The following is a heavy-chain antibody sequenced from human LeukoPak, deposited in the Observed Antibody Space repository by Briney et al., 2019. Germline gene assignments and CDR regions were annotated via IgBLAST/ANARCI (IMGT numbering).Heavy chain of an antibody. V-gene: IGHV4-38-2*01. D-gene: IGHD1-26*01. J-gene: IGHJ3*02. CDR1: GYSNSSGYY. CDR2: IYHSGST. Sequence: SSETLSLTCAVSGYSNSSGYYWGWIRQPPGKGLEWIGSIYHSGSTYYNPSLKSRVTISVDTSKNQFSLKLSSVTAADTAVYYCARHKGGIVGAGAFDIWGQGTMVTVSS. CDR3: ARHKGGIVGAGAFDI.